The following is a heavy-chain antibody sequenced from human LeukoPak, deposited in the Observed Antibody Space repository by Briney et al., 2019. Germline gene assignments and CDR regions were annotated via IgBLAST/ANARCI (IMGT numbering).Heavy chain of an antibody. CDR3: AELQASYQEYFQH. CDR2: IYYSGST. CDR1: GGSISSSSYY. D-gene: IGHD1-26*01. Sequence: SETLSLTCTVSGGSISSSSYYWGWIRQPPGKGLEWIGSIYYSGSTYYNPSLKSRVTISVDTSKNQFSLKLSSVTAADTAVYYCAELQASYQEYFQHWGQGTLVTVSS. J-gene: IGHJ1*01. V-gene: IGHV4-39*01.